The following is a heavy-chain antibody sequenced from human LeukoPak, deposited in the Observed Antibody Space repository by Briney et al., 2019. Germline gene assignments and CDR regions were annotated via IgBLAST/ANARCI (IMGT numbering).Heavy chain of an antibody. CDR1: GYTFINHG. Sequence: GASVKVSCKASGYTFINHGVTWVRQAPGQGLEWMGRITVYNGDTKSAQKFQGRVTMTADTSTSTAYMELRSLRSDDTAVYYCAREKNDFWSGRYYYYGMDVWGQGTTVTVSS. CDR3: AREKNDFWSGRYYYYGMDV. CDR2: ITVYNGDT. D-gene: IGHD3-3*01. J-gene: IGHJ6*02. V-gene: IGHV1-18*01.